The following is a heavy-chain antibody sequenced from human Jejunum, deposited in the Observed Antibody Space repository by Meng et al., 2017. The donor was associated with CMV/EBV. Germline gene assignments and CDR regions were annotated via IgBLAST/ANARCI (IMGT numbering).Heavy chain of an antibody. Sequence: AVAGDSISRNNYWSWVRQPPGKGLEWIGEISHSGITKYTPSLKSRVTISVDKTKNYFSLNLISVTAADTGVYFCARSSGYWSFDYWGQGTLVTVSS. CDR2: ISHSGIT. CDR1: GDSISRNNY. V-gene: IGHV4-4*01. D-gene: IGHD2-8*02. J-gene: IGHJ4*02. CDR3: ARSSGYWSFDY.